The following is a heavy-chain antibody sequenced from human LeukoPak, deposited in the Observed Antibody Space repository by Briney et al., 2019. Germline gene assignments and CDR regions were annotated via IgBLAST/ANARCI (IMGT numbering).Heavy chain of an antibody. Sequence: ASVKVSCKASGGTFSSYAISWVRQAPGQGLEWMGGTIPIFGTANYAQKFQGRVTITADEPTSTAYMELSSLRSEDTAVYYCAREVSSWGYFDYWGQGTLVTVSS. J-gene: IGHJ4*02. V-gene: IGHV1-69*01. CDR2: TIPIFGTA. CDR1: GGTFSSYA. D-gene: IGHD6-13*01. CDR3: AREVSSWGYFDY.